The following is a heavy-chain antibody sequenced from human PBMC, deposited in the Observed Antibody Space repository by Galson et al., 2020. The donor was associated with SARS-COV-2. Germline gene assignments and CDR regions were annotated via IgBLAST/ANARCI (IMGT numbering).Heavy chain of an antibody. D-gene: IGHD3-16*01. V-gene: IGHV4-59*01. J-gene: IGHJ4*02. Sequence: SETLSLTCTVSGASINNYYWTWIRQPPGKGLEWLGYIYYSGNTNYNASPMSRVTISLDTSKNQFPLKLTSVTSAEAALYYCTTLRNDLEYWGQGTLVTVSS. CDR3: TTLRNDLEY. CDR1: GASINNYY. CDR2: IYYSGNT.